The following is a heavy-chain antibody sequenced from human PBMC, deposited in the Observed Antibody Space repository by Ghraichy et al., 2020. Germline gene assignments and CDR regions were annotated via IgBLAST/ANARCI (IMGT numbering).Heavy chain of an antibody. CDR3: ASGRGDV. CDR1: GFIVSGDF. V-gene: IGHV3-53*01. J-gene: IGHJ6*02. Sequence: LSLTCAASGFIVSGDFMGWVRQAPGKGLEWVSLTHGDGSIYYADSVKGRFTISRDNSRDALSLQLNSLRAEDTAVYYCASGRGDVWGQGTTVTV. CDR2: THGDGSI.